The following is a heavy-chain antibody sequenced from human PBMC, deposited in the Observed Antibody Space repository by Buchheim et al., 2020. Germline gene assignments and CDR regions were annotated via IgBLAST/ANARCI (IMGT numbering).Heavy chain of an antibody. Sequence: QVQLVESGGGVVQPGRSLRLSCAASGFIFSSYAMHWVRQAPGKGLEWVAVISYDGSNKYYADSVKGRFTISRDNSKNTLYLQMNSLRAEDTAVYYCAREKQWLDYYYYGMDVWGQGTT. V-gene: IGHV3-30-3*01. CDR2: ISYDGSNK. CDR1: GFIFSSYA. D-gene: IGHD6-19*01. CDR3: AREKQWLDYYYYGMDV. J-gene: IGHJ6*02.